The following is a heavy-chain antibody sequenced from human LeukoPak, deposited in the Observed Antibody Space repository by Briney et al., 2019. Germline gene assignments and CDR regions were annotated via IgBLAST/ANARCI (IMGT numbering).Heavy chain of an antibody. CDR1: GFTFSSYG. Sequence: PGRSLRLSCAASGFTFSSYGMHWVRQAPGKGLEWVAVISYDGSNKYYADSVKGRFTISGDNSKNTLYLQMNSLRAEDTAVYYCAKTPVTVAGPDYYGMDVWGQGTTVTVSS. D-gene: IGHD6-19*01. J-gene: IGHJ6*02. CDR3: AKTPVTVAGPDYYGMDV. V-gene: IGHV3-30*18. CDR2: ISYDGSNK.